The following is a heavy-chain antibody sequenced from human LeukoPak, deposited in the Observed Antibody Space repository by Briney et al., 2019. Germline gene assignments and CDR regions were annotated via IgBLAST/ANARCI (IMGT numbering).Heavy chain of an antibody. CDR3: AKGATMVRGVMNRYFDY. D-gene: IGHD3-10*01. CDR1: GFTFSSYS. J-gene: IGHJ4*02. Sequence: GGSLRLSCAASGFTFSSYSMNWVRQAPGKGLEWVSYISSSSSTIYYADSVKGRFTISRDNAKNSLYLQMNSLRAEDTAVYYCAKGATMVRGVMNRYFDYWGQGTLVTVSS. CDR2: ISSSSSTI. V-gene: IGHV3-48*01.